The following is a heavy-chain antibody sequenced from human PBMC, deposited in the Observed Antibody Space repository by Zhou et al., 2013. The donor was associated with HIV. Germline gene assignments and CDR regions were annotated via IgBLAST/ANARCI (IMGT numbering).Heavy chain of an antibody. V-gene: IGHV1-69*05. CDR3: ARALSARWGGGGFYYMDV. CDR1: GGTFSSYA. CDR2: IIPIFGTA. J-gene: IGHJ6*03. Sequence: QVQLVQSGAEVKKPGSSVKVSCKASGGTFSSYAISWVRQAPGQGLEWMGGIIPIFGTANYAQKFQGRVTITTDESTSTAYMELRSLRSDDTAVYYCARALSARWGGGGFYYMDVWGKGTPVTVS. D-gene: IGHD6-25*01.